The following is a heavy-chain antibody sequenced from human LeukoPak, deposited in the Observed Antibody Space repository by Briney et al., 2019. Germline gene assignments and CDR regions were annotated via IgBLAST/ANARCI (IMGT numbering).Heavy chain of an antibody. CDR3: ARGDGYNSLIY. CDR2: VNPNSGGT. CDR1: GYTFTGYY. V-gene: IGHV1-2*06. Sequence: ASVKVSCKASGYTFTGYYIHWVRQAPGQGLEWMGRVNPNSGGTDYAQKFQGRVTMTRDTSISTAYMELSWLRSDDTAVYYCARGDGYNSLIYWGQGTLVTVSS. D-gene: IGHD5-24*01. J-gene: IGHJ4*02.